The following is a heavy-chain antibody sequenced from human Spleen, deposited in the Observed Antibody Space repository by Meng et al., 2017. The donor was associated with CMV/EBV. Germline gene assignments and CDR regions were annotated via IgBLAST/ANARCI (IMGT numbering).Heavy chain of an antibody. CDR1: GFTFSDYY. J-gene: IGHJ6*02. CDR2: ISSSGSTI. V-gene: IGHV3-11*01. Sequence: GESLKISCAASGFTFSDYYMSWIRQAPGKGLEWVSYISSSGSTIYYADSVKGRFTISRDNAKNSLYLQMNSLRAEDTAVYYCAKGGGMVRGYYEPEDYYYGMDVWGQGTTVTVSS. CDR3: AKGGGMVRGYYEPEDYYYGMDV. D-gene: IGHD3-10*01.